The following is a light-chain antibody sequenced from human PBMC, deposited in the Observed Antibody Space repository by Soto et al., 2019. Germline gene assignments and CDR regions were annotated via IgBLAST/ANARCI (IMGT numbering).Light chain of an antibody. CDR2: EVS. V-gene: IGLV2-8*01. Sequence: QYALTQPPSASGSPGQSVTISCTGTSSDVGGYNYVSWYQQHPGKAPKLMIYEVSKRPSGVPDRFSGSKSGNTASLTVSGLQAEDEADYYCTSHIGSNTYVFGTGTKLTVL. CDR3: TSHIGSNTYV. CDR1: SSDVGGYNY. J-gene: IGLJ1*01.